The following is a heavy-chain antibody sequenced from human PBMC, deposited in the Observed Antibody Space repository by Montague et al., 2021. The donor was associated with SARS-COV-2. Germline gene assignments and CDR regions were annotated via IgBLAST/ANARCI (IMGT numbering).Heavy chain of an antibody. Sequence: SETLSLTCTVSGASISSRSYYWGWICQPPGKGLEWIGFKYYSGSTYYNPTLKSRVTISVDTSKNQFSLRLTSVTAADTAIYYCARKGSGRSDLAYWGQGTLVTVSS. J-gene: IGHJ4*02. CDR3: ARKGSGRSDLAY. CDR1: GASISSRSYY. V-gene: IGHV4-39*07. D-gene: IGHD1-26*01. CDR2: KYYSGST.